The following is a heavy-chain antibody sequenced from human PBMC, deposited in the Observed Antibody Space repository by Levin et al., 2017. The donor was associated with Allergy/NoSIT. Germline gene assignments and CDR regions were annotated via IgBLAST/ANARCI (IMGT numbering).Heavy chain of an antibody. D-gene: IGHD3-9*01. Sequence: SCAASGFTFSSYSMNWVRQAPGKGLEWVSYISSSSSTIYYADSVKGRFTISRDNAKNSLYLQMNSLRAEDTAVYYCAREGHYYDILTGYYPPYYFDYWGQGTLVTVSS. CDR1: GFTFSSYS. V-gene: IGHV3-48*01. CDR3: AREGHYYDILTGYYPPYYFDY. J-gene: IGHJ4*02. CDR2: ISSSSSTI.